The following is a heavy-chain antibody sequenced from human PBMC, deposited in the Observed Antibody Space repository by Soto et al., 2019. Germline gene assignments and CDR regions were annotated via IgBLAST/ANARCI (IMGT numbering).Heavy chain of an antibody. CDR1: GYTFTSYD. Sequence: QVQLVQSGAEVKKPGASVKVSCKASGYTFTSYDINWVRQATGQGLEWMGWMNPNSGNTGYAQKFQGRVTMTRNTSISTAYMELSSLRSKDTAVYYCASLAGDAYYYYGMDVWGQGTTVTVSS. D-gene: IGHD6-25*01. V-gene: IGHV1-8*01. CDR3: ASLAGDAYYYYGMDV. J-gene: IGHJ6*02. CDR2: MNPNSGNT.